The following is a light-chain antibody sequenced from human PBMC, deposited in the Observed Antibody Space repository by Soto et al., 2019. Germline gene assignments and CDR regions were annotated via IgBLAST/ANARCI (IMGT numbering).Light chain of an antibody. Sequence: IQMTQSPSSLSASVGDRVTISCRASKTISNWLAWYQQKPGKAPQLLISKASSLQSGVPSRFSGSGSGTEFTLTISSLQPDDFATYYCQQYNSYSRTFGQGTKVDIK. J-gene: IGKJ1*01. CDR1: KTISNW. V-gene: IGKV1-5*03. CDR2: KAS. CDR3: QQYNSYSRT.